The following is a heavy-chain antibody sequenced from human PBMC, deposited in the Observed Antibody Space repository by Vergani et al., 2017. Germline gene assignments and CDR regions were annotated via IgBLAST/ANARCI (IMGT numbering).Heavy chain of an antibody. D-gene: IGHD5-24*01. CDR3: AKDRFGRDGYNVMDWFDP. CDR1: GFTFSSYA. Sequence: EVQLLESGGGLVQPGGSLRLSCAASGFTFSSYAMSWVRQAPGKGLEWVSAISGSGGSTYYADSVKGRFTISRDNSKNTLYLQMNSRRAEDTAVYYCAKDRFGRDGYNVMDWFDPWGQGTLVTVSS. J-gene: IGHJ5*02. V-gene: IGHV3-23*01. CDR2: ISGSGGST.